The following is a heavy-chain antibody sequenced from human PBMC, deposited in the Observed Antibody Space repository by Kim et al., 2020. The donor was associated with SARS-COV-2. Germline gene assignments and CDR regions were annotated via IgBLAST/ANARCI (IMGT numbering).Heavy chain of an antibody. CDR1: GGPISSGSYY. D-gene: IGHD6-19*01. V-gene: IGHV4-61*02. J-gene: IGHJ6*02. Sequence: SETLSLTCTVSGGPISSGSYYWSWIRQPAGKGLEWIGRIYTSGSTNYNPSLKSRVTISVDTSKNQFSLKLSSVTAADTAVYYCARATVAGIKYGMDVWGQGTTVTVSS. CDR3: ARATVAGIKYGMDV. CDR2: IYTSGST.